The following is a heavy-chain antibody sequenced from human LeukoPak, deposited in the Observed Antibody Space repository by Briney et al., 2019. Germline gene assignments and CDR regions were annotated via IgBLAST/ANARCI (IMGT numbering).Heavy chain of an antibody. J-gene: IGHJ4*02. CDR3: ARGNYFDY. Sequence: GGSLRLSCGASGFTFSNYWMHLVRQAPGKGLVWVSHINSYGSITTYADSVKGRFTISRDNAKNTLYLQMNSLRAEDTAVHYCARGNYFDYWGQGTLVTVSS. CDR2: INSYGSIT. V-gene: IGHV3-74*01. CDR1: GFTFSNYW.